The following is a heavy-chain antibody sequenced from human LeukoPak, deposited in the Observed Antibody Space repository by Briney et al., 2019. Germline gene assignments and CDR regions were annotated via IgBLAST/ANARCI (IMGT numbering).Heavy chain of an antibody. CDR1: GFTFSNSA. CDR3: AKEYCSGGSCYCSR. V-gene: IGHV3-23*01. J-gene: IGHJ4*02. CDR2: ISGSGGST. D-gene: IGHD2-15*01. Sequence: GVSLRLSCAASGFTFSNSAMSWVRQAPGKGLEWVSAISGSGGSTYYADSVKGRFTISRDNSKNTLYLQMNSLRAEDTAVYYCAKEYCSGGSCYCSRWGQGTLVIVSS.